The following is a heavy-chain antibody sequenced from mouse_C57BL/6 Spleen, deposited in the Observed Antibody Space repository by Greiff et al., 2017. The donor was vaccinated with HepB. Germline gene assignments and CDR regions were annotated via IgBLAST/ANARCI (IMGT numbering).Heavy chain of an antibody. V-gene: IGHV1-22*01. Sequence: EVKLVESGPELVKPGASVKMSCKASGYTFTDYNMHWVKQSHGKSLEWIGYINPNNGGTSYNQKFKGKATLTVNKSSSTAYMELRSLTSEDSAVYYCARNGWLLDYWGQGTTLTVSS. CDR3: ARNGWLLDY. CDR1: GYTFTDYN. J-gene: IGHJ2*01. CDR2: INPNNGGT. D-gene: IGHD2-3*01.